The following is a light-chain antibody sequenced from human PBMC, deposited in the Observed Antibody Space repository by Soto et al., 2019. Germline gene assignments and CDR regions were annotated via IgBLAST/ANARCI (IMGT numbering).Light chain of an antibody. V-gene: IGKV1-27*01. J-gene: IGKJ5*01. CDR2: AAY. Sequence: DLQMTQSPSSLSASMGYRSAIFGRASQAISNSVAWYQQKPGKHPQILIYAAYNLQSGVPSRFSGSGSGTDFTLTISSMQPEDVAIYYCQPYNTAPPTVGQGKRVAIK. CDR1: QAISNS. CDR3: QPYNTAPPT.